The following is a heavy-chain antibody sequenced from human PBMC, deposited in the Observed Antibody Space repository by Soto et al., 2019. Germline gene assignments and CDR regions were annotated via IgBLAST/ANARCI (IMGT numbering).Heavy chain of an antibody. CDR3: ARDGTFVLRGYIFGFDF. CDR1: GYRFTTFY. CDR2: MNVDTGGT. J-gene: IGHJ4*02. D-gene: IGHD5-12*01. Sequence: ASVKVSCKASGYRFTTFYIHWVRQAPGQGLEWMGRMNVDTGGTTYAQKFQGRVTMTRDTSISTAYMEVTNVKSDDTAIYYCARDGTFVLRGYIFGFDFWGQGTRVTVSS. V-gene: IGHV1-2*02.